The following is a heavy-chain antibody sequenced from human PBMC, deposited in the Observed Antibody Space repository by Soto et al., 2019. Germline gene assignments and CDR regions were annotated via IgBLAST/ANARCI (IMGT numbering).Heavy chain of an antibody. CDR1: GFDASVNF. CDR2: INNAGTT. J-gene: IGHJ6*02. V-gene: IGHV3-66*01. CDR3: VRENYYDGMDV. Sequence: EVQVVESGGTLVQPGGSLKLSCAASGFDASVNFMKWVRQAPGKGLEWVSSINNAGTTFYADSVKGRFTISRDDSKNTLFLQLNSLRVAETAMYYCVRENYYDGMDVWGQGTAVTVSS.